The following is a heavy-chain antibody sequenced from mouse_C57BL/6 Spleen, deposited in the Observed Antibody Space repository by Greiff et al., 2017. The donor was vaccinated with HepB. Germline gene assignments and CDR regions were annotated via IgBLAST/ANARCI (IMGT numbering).Heavy chain of an antibody. CDR1: GYTFTSYW. D-gene: IGHD1-1*01. CDR3: ARGGYYGSSYSAWFAY. Sequence: VKLQQPGAELVKPGASVKLSCKASGYTFTSYWMHWVKQRPGQGLEWIGMIHPNSGSTNYNEKFKSKATLTVDKSSSTAYMQLSSLTSEDSAVYYCARGGYYGSSYSAWFAYWGQGTLVTDSA. J-gene: IGHJ3*01. CDR2: IHPNSGST. V-gene: IGHV1-64*01.